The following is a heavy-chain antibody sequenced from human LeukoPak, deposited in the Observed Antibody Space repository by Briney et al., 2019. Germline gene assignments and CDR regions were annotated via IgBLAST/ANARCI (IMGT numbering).Heavy chain of an antibody. V-gene: IGHV3-21*01. CDR1: GFTFSSYS. CDR2: ISSSSSYI. J-gene: IGHJ3*02. CDR3: ARDLYYYDSSGYPANDAFDI. Sequence: GGSLRLSCAASGFTFSSYSMNWVRQAPGKGLEWVSSISSSSSYIYYADSVKGRFTISRDNAKNSLYLQMNSLRAEDTAVYYCARDLYYYDSSGYPANDAFDIWGQGTMVTVSS. D-gene: IGHD3-22*01.